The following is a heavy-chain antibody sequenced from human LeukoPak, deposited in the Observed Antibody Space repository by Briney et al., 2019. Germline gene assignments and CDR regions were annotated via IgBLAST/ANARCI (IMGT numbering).Heavy chain of an antibody. CDR1: GFTFSSYS. CDR2: ISSSSSYI. V-gene: IGHV3-21*01. J-gene: IGHJ4*02. Sequence: GGSLRLSCAASGFTFSSYSMNWVRRAPGKGLEWVSSISSSSSYIYYADSVKGRFTISRDNAKNSLYLQMNSLRAEDTAVYYCARERGYCSSTSCPFDYWGQGTLVTVSS. D-gene: IGHD2-2*01. CDR3: ARERGYCSSTSCPFDY.